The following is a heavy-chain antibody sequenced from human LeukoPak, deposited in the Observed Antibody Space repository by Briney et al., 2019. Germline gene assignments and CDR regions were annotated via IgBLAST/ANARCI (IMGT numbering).Heavy chain of an antibody. V-gene: IGHV3-33*06. Sequence: VGSLRLSCAASVFTFSSYGMHWVRQAPGKGLEWVAVIWYDGSNKYYADSVKGRFTISRDNSKNTLYLQMNSLRAEDTAVYYCAKRGTSSSWYISYWGQGTLVTVSS. J-gene: IGHJ4*02. CDR1: VFTFSSYG. CDR3: AKRGTSSSWYISY. CDR2: IWYDGSNK. D-gene: IGHD6-13*01.